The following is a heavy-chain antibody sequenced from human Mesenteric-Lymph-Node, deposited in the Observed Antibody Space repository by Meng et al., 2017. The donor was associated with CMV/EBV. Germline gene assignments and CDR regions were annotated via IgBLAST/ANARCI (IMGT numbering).Heavy chain of an antibody. V-gene: IGHV1-2*02. J-gene: IGHJ4*02. D-gene: IGHD6-13*01. CDR2: INPNSGGT. CDR3: ARDKGDIRDRTAAGFYFGY. Sequence: ASVKVSCKASGYTFTGYYMHWVRQAPGQGLEWMGWINPNSGGTNYAQKFQGRVTMTRDTSISTAYMELSRLRSDDTAVYYCARDKGDIRDRTAAGFYFGYWGQGTLVTVSS. CDR1: GYTFTGYY.